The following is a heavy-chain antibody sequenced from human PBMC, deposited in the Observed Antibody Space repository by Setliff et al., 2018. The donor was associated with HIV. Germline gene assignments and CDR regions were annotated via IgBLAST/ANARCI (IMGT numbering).Heavy chain of an antibody. CDR3: AKCRGRITGTKSCAWFDP. Sequence: PGGSLRLSCAASGFTFSNYAMSWVRQAPGEGLEWVSAILSTGERTFYADSVKGRFTISRDNSKNTLYLQMNSLRADDTAVYYCAKCRGRITGTKSCAWFDPWGQGTLVTVSS. CDR1: GFTFSNYA. J-gene: IGHJ5*02. V-gene: IGHV3-23*01. CDR2: ILSTGERT. D-gene: IGHD1-7*01.